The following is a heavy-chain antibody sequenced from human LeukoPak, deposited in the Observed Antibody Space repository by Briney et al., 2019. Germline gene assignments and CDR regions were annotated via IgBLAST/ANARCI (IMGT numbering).Heavy chain of an antibody. Sequence: GASVKVSCKVSGYTLTELSMHWVRQAPGKGLEWMGGFDPEDGETIYAQKFQGRVTMTEDTSTDTAYMELSSLRSEDTAVYYCATRCSSSWWFDYWGQGTLVTVSS. CDR2: FDPEDGET. D-gene: IGHD6-13*01. CDR3: ATRCSSSWWFDY. J-gene: IGHJ4*02. V-gene: IGHV1-24*01. CDR1: GYTLTELS.